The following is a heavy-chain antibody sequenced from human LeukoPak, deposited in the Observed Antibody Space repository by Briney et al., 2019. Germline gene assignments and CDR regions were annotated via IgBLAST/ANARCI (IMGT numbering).Heavy chain of an antibody. CDR2: ISSSSSYI. V-gene: IGHV3-21*01. CDR1: GFTFSSYS. D-gene: IGHD3-22*01. J-gene: IGHJ4*02. Sequence: PGGSLRISCAASGFTFSSYSMNWVRQAPGKGLEWVSSISSSSSYIYYADSVKGRFTISRDNAKNSLYLQMNSLRAEDTAVYYCAREGDSSGYYFIDYWGQGTLVTVSS. CDR3: AREGDSSGYYFIDY.